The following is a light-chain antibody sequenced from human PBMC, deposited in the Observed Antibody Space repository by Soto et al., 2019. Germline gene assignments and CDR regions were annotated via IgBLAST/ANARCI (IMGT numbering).Light chain of an antibody. CDR2: DVS. CDR1: STDVGRYNY. J-gene: IGLJ1*01. V-gene: IGLV2-14*01. Sequence: QSVLTQPASVSGSPGQSITISCTGTSTDVGRYNYVSWYQQHPGKAPKLMVYDVSNRPSWVSNRFSGSKSGITASLTISGLQAEDEADYYCTSYTSDSTYVFGTGTKAHRP. CDR3: TSYTSDSTYV.